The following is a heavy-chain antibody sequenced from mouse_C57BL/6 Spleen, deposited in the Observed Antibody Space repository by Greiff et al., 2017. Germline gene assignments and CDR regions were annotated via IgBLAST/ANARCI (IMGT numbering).Heavy chain of an antibody. D-gene: IGHD1-1*01. CDR3: ARSHYYGSSFTYFDV. CDR2: IYPGGGYT. J-gene: IGHJ1*03. CDR1: GYTFTNYW. Sequence: VQLQQSGAELVRPGTSVKMSCKASGYTFTNYWIGWAKQRPGHGLEWIGDIYPGGGYTNYNEKFKGKATLTADKSSSTAYMQFSSLTSEDSAIYYCARSHYYGSSFTYFDVWGTGTTVTVSS. V-gene: IGHV1-63*01.